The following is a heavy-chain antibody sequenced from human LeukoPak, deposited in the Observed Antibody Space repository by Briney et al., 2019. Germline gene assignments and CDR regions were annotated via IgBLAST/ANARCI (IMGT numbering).Heavy chain of an antibody. Sequence: PSETLSLTCAVYGGSFSGYYWSWIRQPPGKGLEWIGEINHSRSTNYNPSLKSRVTISVDTSKNQFSLKLSSVTAADTAVYYCARRQTYCSSTSCYVMGYNWFDPWGQGTLVTVSS. CDR2: INHSRST. D-gene: IGHD2-2*01. J-gene: IGHJ5*02. CDR3: ARRQTYCSSTSCYVMGYNWFDP. CDR1: GGSFSGYY. V-gene: IGHV4-34*01.